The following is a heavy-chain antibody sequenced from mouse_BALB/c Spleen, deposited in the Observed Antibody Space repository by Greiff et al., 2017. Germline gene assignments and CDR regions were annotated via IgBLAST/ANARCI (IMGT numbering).Heavy chain of an antibody. CDR3: TRDGTTVVARWYFDV. V-gene: IGHV5-6-4*01. J-gene: IGHJ1*01. D-gene: IGHD1-1*01. CDR2: ISSGGSYT. Sequence: EVQLVESGGGLVKPGGSLKLSCAASGFTFSSYTMSWVRQTPEKRLEWVATISSGGSYTYYPDSVKGRFTISRDNAKNTLYLQMSSLKSEDTAMYYCTRDGTTVVARWYFDVWGAGTTVTVSS. CDR1: GFTFSSYT.